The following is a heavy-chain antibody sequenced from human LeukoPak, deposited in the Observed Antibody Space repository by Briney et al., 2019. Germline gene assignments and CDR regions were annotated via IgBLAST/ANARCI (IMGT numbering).Heavy chain of an antibody. CDR1: GYSISSGYY. Sequence: PSETLSLTCAVSGYSISSGYYWGWIRPPPGKGLEWIGSIYHSGSTYYNPSLKSRVTISVDTSKNQFSLKLSSVTAADTAVYYCARVGSGWYNYWGQGTLVTVSS. V-gene: IGHV4-38-2*01. D-gene: IGHD6-19*01. J-gene: IGHJ4*02. CDR2: IYHSGST. CDR3: ARVGSGWYNY.